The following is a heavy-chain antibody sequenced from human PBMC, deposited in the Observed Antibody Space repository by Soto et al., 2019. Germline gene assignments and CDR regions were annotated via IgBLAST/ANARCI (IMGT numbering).Heavy chain of an antibody. D-gene: IGHD3-10*02. CDR3: ARVFTGRWFDP. J-gene: IGHJ5*02. V-gene: IGHV1-69*06. CDR2: ITPMFGAP. CDR1: GGPFSSYA. Sequence: QVQLVQSGAEVKKPGSSVKVSCTASGGPFSSYAINWVRQAHGQGLVWLVVITPMFGAPHYAPNFKGSITITADKSTNTAYMELSSLTSGDTAVYFGARVFTGRWFDPWVQGTLVTVSS.